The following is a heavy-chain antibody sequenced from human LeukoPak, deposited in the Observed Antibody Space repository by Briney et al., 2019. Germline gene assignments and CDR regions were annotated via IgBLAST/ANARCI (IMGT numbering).Heavy chain of an antibody. Sequence: GGSLRLSCAASGFTFSDYYMSWIRQAPGKGLEWVSYISSGSTIYYADSVKGRFTISRDNAKNSLYLQMNSLRAEDTAVYYCARDAYYYGSGSYPLRYWGQGTLVTVSS. CDR1: GFTFSDYY. D-gene: IGHD3-10*01. V-gene: IGHV3-11*01. CDR2: ISSGSTI. CDR3: ARDAYYYGSGSYPLRY. J-gene: IGHJ4*02.